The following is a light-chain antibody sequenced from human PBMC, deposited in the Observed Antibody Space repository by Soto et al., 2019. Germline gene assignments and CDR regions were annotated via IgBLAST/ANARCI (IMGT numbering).Light chain of an antibody. J-gene: IGKJ2*01. V-gene: IGKV1-12*01. Sequence: DIQMTQSPASVSASVGDTVTITCRASQGVSTWLAWYQQRPGKAPKLLIYSVSTLEGGVPPRFSGSGSGTDFTLTITSLQPEDFATYYCQQVISFPYTFGQGTKLDIK. CDR2: SVS. CDR1: QGVSTW. CDR3: QQVISFPYT.